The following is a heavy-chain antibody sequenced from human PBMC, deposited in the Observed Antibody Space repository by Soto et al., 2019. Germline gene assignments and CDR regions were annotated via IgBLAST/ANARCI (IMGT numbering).Heavy chain of an antibody. CDR1: GYTFTSYY. J-gene: IGHJ5*02. CDR2: INPSGGST. D-gene: IGHD2-2*01. CDR3: AKDNCISTSCYRLYNWFDP. Sequence: GASVKVSCKSSGYTFTSYYMHCVRQAPGQGLEWMGIINPSGGSTSYAQKFQGRVTMTRDTSTSTVYMELSSLRSEDTAVYYCAKDNCISTSCYRLYNWFDPWGQGTLVTVSS. V-gene: IGHV1-46*01.